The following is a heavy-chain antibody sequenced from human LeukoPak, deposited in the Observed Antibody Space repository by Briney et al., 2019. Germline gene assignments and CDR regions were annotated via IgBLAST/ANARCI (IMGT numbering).Heavy chain of an antibody. J-gene: IGHJ4*02. Sequence: PGGSLRLSCAASGFTFSTHSMSWVRQSPGKGLEWVSSISSGSSHIYYTDSVEGRFTISRDNAKNSLFLQMNNLRAEDTAVYFCARDFRTQLDGYSPPYHFDYWGQGALVIVSS. V-gene: IGHV3-21*01. CDR3: ARDFRTQLDGYSPPYHFDY. D-gene: IGHD5-24*01. CDR1: GFTFSTHS. CDR2: ISSGSSHI.